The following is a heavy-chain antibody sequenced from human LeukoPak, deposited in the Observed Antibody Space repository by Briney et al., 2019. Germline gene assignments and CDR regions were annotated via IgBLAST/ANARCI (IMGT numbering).Heavy chain of an antibody. Sequence: SETLSLTCAVYGGSFSGYYWSWIRLPPGKGLEWIGEINHSGSTNYNPSLKSRVTISVDTSKNQFSLKLSSVTAADTAVYYCARGKAVSNWFDPWGQGTLVTVSS. J-gene: IGHJ5*02. V-gene: IGHV4-34*01. CDR1: GGSFSGYY. CDR2: INHSGST. CDR3: ARGKAVSNWFDP.